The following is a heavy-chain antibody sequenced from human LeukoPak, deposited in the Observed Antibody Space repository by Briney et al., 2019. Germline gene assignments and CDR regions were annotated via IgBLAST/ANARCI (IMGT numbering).Heavy chain of an antibody. D-gene: IGHD5-24*01. CDR3: ARGSEMYGMDV. CDR2: IYYSGST. J-gene: IGHJ6*02. Sequence: SETLSLTCTVSGGSISSGGYYWSWIRQHPGKGLEWIGYIYYSGSTYYNPSLKSRVTISVDTSKNQFSLKLSSVTAADTAVYYCARGSEMYGMDVWGQGTTVTVSS. V-gene: IGHV4-31*03. CDR1: GGSISSGGYY.